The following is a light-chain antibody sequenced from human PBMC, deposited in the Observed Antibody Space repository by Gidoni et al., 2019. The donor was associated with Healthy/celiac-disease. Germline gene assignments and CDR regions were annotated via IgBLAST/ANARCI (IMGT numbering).Light chain of an antibody. J-gene: IGKJ4*01. V-gene: IGKV3-15*01. CDR3: QQYNNWPLT. Sequence: EILMTQSPATLSVSPGERPTLSCRASQSVSSNLAWYQQKPGQAPRLLIYGASTRATGIPARFSGSGSGTEFTLTISSLQSEDFAVYYCQQYNNWPLTFGGGTKVEIK. CDR1: QSVSSN. CDR2: GAS.